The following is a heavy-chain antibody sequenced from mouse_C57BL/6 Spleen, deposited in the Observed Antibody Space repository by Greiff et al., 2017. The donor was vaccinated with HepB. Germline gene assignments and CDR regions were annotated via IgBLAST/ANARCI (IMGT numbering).Heavy chain of an antibody. D-gene: IGHD4-1*02. V-gene: IGHV5-17*01. CDR3: AQLGRGAY. Sequence: EVKLMESGGGLVKPGGSLKLSCAASGFTFSDYGMHWVRQAPEKGLEWVAYISSGSSTIYYADTVKGRFTISRDNAKNTLFLQMTSLRSEDTAMYYCAQLGRGAYWGQGTLVTVSA. CDR1: GFTFSDYG. CDR2: ISSGSSTI. J-gene: IGHJ3*01.